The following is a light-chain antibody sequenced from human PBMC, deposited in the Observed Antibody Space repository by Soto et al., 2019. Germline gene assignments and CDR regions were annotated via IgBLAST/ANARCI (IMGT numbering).Light chain of an antibody. J-gene: IGLJ1*01. CDR1: SSDVGTYNR. CDR2: EVS. CDR3: SSYTGSSTYV. V-gene: IGLV2-18*02. Sequence: QAVVTQPPSVSGSPGQSVTISCTGTSSDVGTYNRVSWYQQPPGTAPKLMIYEVSNRPSGVPDRFSGSKSGNTASLTISGLQAEDEADYYCSSYTGSSTYVFGTGTKLTVL.